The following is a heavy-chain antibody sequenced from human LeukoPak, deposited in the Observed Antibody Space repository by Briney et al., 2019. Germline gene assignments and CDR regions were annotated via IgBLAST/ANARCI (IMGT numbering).Heavy chain of an antibody. CDR2: INHSGST. D-gene: IGHD2-15*01. CDR1: GGSFSGYY. V-gene: IGHV4-34*01. J-gene: IGHJ6*03. CDR3: ARGGRYGRPKNYYYYMDV. Sequence: SETLSLTCAVYGGSFSGYYWSWIRQPPGKGLEWIGEINHSGSTNYNPSLKSLVTISVDTSKNQFSLKMSSVTAADTAVYYCARGGRYGRPKNYYYYMDVWGKGTTVTVSS.